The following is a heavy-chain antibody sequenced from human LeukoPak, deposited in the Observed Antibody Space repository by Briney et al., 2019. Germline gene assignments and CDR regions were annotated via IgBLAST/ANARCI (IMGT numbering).Heavy chain of an antibody. Sequence: GGSLRLSCSASGFTFSAYTMNWVRQAPGQGLEWVSYISSGSSSVYYADSVKGRFTISRDNAKNTLYLQMNSLRAEDTAVYYCARGGRTTWHGMDVWGQGTTVTVSS. CDR3: ARGGRTTWHGMDV. V-gene: IGHV3-48*04. CDR1: GFTFSAYT. J-gene: IGHJ6*02. CDR2: ISSGSSSV. D-gene: IGHD4-17*01.